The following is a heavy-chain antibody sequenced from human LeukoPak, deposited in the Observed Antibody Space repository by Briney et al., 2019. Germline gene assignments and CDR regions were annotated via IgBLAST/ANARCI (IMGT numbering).Heavy chain of an antibody. CDR3: AQLRYYDSSGFWGKIDY. V-gene: IGHV4-34*01. CDR2: INHSGST. J-gene: IGHJ4*02. Sequence: SETLSLTCAVYGGSFSGYYWSWIRQPPGKGREWIGEINHSGSTNYNPSLKSRVTISVDTSKNQFSLKLSSVTAADTAVYYCAQLRYYDSSGFWGKIDYWGQGTLVTVSS. CDR1: GGSFSGYY. D-gene: IGHD3-22*01.